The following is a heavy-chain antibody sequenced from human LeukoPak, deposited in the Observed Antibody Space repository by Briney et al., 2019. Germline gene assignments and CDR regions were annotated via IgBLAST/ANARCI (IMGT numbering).Heavy chain of an antibody. Sequence: SETLSLTCTVSGGSISRSSYYWGWIRQPPGKGLEWIGSIYYSGSTYYNPSLKSRVTISVDTSKNQFSLKLRSVTAADTAVYYCARHLGICSGGSSYFDYWGQGILVTVSS. V-gene: IGHV4-39*01. D-gene: IGHD2-15*01. CDR1: GGSISRSSYY. CDR3: ARHLGICSGGSSYFDY. J-gene: IGHJ4*02. CDR2: IYYSGST.